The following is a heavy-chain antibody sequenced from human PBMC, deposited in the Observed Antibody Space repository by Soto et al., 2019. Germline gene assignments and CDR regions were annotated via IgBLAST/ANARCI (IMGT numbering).Heavy chain of an antibody. CDR3: ARRRYYDSSGYYPLGYYYYGMDV. CDR1: GYSFTSYW. J-gene: IGHJ6*02. Sequence: RGESLKISCKGSGYSFTSYWIGWVRQMPGKGLEWMGIIYPGDSDTRYSPSFQGQVTISADKSISTAYLQWSSLKASDTAMYYCARRRYYDSSGYYPLGYYYYGMDVWGQGTTVTVSS. V-gene: IGHV5-51*01. D-gene: IGHD3-22*01. CDR2: IYPGDSDT.